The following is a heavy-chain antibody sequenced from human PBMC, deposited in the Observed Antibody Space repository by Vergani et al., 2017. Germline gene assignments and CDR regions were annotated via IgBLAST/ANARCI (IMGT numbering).Heavy chain of an antibody. V-gene: IGHV1-69*01. J-gene: IGHJ4*02. CDR2: IIPIFGTA. CDR3: VRDRTGRSSGWYYFDY. Sequence: QVQLVQSGAEVKKPGSSVKVSCKASGGTFSSYAISWVRQAPGQGLEWMGGIIPIFGTANYAQKFQGRVTITADESTSTAYMELRSLRSEDTAVYYCVRDRTGRSSGWYYFDYWGQGTLVTVSS. D-gene: IGHD6-19*01. CDR1: GGTFSSYA.